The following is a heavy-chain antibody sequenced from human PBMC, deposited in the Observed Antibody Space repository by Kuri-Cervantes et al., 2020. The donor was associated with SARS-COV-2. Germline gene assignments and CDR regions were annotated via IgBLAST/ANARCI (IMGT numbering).Heavy chain of an antibody. CDR2: IYYSGST. CDR3: ARGDSLLDWGSDYYCYKDV. CDR1: GGSISSSSYY. J-gene: IGHJ6*03. D-gene: IGHD7-27*01. Sequence: GSLRLSCTVSGGSISSSSYYWGWIRQPPGKGLEWIGSIYYSGSTYYNPSLKSRVTISVDTSKNQFSLKLSSVTAADTAVYYCARGDSLLDWGSDYYCYKDVWGKGTTVTVSS. V-gene: IGHV4-39*07.